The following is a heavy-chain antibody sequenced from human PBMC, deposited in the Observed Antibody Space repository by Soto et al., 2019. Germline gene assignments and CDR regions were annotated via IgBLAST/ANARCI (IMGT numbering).Heavy chain of an antibody. D-gene: IGHD3-10*01. V-gene: IGHV3-23*01. CDR1: GFTFSNYA. J-gene: IGHJ4*02. Sequence: EVQLLESGGGLVQPGGSLRLSCAASGFTFSNYAMGWVRQAPGKGLEWVSAVSSGSGDSTFYADSVKGRFTISRDSSMNTLYLQMNSLRAEDTAVYYCARGGSGNYSPYYFDYWGQGTLVTVSS. CDR2: SSGSGDST. CDR3: ARGGSGNYSPYYFDY.